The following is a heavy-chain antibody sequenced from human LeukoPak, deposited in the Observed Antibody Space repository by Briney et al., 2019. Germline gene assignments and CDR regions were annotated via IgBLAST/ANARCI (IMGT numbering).Heavy chain of an antibody. V-gene: IGHV3-33*01. CDR2: IAYDGSRA. CDR3: TRHNNDHFDY. CDR1: GLTFGGYG. D-gene: IGHD1-14*01. Sequence: GGSPRLSCAGSGLTFGGYGMHGFRESPGKGLEWVAVIAYDGSRAFYADSVKGRFTISRDNSKNTMSVQMDDLRAEDTAVYYCTRHNNDHFDYWDEGTLVTVSS. J-gene: IGHJ4*02.